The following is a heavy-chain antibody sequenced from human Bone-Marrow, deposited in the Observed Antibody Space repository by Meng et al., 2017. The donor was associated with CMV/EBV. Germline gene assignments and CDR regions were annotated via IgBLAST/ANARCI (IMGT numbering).Heavy chain of an antibody. D-gene: IGHD5-24*01. J-gene: IGHJ4*02. V-gene: IGHV3-30*02. CDR3: AKPRDGYNYGLDY. Sequence: GGSLRLSCAASGFTFSSYGMHWVRQAPGKGLEWVTFIRFDGSNKYYADSVKGRLTISRDNSKNTLYLQMNSLRAEDTAVYYCAKPRDGYNYGLDYWGQGTLVTVSS. CDR1: GFTFSSYG. CDR2: IRFDGSNK.